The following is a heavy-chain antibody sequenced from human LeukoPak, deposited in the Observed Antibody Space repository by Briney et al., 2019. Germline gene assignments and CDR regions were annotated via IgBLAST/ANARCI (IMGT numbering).Heavy chain of an antibody. CDR3: ARAVDTAMMGNFDP. V-gene: IGHV1-18*01. J-gene: IGHJ5*02. CDR2: ISAYNGNT. Sequence: ASVTVSCKASGYTFTSYGISWVRQAPGQGLEWMGWISAYNGNTNYAQKLQGRVTMTTDTSTSTAYMELRSLRSDDTAVYYCARAVDTAMMGNFDPWGQGTLVTVSS. CDR1: GYTFTSYG. D-gene: IGHD5-18*01.